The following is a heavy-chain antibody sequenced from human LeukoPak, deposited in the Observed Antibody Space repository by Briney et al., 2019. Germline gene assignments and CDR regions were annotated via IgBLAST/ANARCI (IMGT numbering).Heavy chain of an antibody. J-gene: IGHJ3*02. Sequence: GGSLRFSCAASGFTFSSYSMNWVRQAPGKGLEWVSSISSSSSYIYYADSVKGRFTISRDNAKNSLYLQMNSLRAEDTAVYYCARDLVAAFDIWGQGTMVTVSS. CDR3: ARDLVAAFDI. CDR2: ISSSSSYI. V-gene: IGHV3-21*01. CDR1: GFTFSSYS. D-gene: IGHD3-9*01.